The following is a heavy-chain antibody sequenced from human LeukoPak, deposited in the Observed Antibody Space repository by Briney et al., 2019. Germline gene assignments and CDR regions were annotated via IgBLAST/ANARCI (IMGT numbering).Heavy chain of an antibody. CDR1: GGSFSGYY. CDR2: IYHSGST. Sequence: SETLSLTCAVYGGSFSGYYWSWIRQPPGKGLEWIGYIYHSGSTYYNPSLKSRVTISVDRSKNQFSLKLSSVTAADTAVYYCARERGGYCSGGSCYNYFDYWGQGTLVTVSS. CDR3: ARERGGYCSGGSCYNYFDY. V-gene: IGHV4-34*01. D-gene: IGHD2-15*01. J-gene: IGHJ4*02.